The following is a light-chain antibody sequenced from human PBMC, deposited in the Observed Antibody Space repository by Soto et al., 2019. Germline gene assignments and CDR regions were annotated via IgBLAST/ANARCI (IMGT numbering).Light chain of an antibody. V-gene: IGLV2-23*01. CDR2: EGN. J-gene: IGLJ2*01. Sequence: QSALTQPASVSGSPGQSITISCTGTSGDIGTYNLVYWYQQYPGRAPKLIIFEGNKRPSGVSSRFSASKSGYTASLAISGLQAEDEADYHCCSYAGRSTVVCGGGTKLTVL. CDR3: CSYAGRSTVV. CDR1: SGDIGTYNL.